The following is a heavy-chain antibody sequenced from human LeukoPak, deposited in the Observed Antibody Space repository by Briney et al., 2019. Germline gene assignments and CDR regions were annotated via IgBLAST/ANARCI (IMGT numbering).Heavy chain of an antibody. V-gene: IGHV4-59*02. CDR1: GGSVSSWY. CDR2: IYDSGNT. Sequence: SETLSLTCTVSGGSVSSWYWSWIRQPPGKGLEWIGYIYDSGNTNYNPSLKSRVTISIDTSKNHFSLRLTSVTAADTATYYCARETSLTGYASGLGFNYWGQGILVTVSS. CDR3: ARETSLTGYASGLGFNY. D-gene: IGHD6-19*01. J-gene: IGHJ4*02.